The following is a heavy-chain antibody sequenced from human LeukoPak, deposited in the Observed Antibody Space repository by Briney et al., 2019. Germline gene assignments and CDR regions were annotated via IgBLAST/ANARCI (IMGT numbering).Heavy chain of an antibody. Sequence: PGVSLRLSCEASGFTFSSYAMHWVRQAPGKGLEWVAVIWYDGSNENYADSVKGRFTISRDNSKNTLYLQMNSLRPDDTAVYYCAREDSGTYPSWGQGTLVNVSS. J-gene: IGHJ5*02. D-gene: IGHD1-26*01. CDR2: IWYDGSNE. CDR3: AREDSGTYPS. V-gene: IGHV3-33*01. CDR1: GFTFSSYA.